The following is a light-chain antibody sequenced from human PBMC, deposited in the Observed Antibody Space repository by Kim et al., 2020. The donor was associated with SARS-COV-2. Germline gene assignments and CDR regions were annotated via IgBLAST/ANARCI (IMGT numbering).Light chain of an antibody. CDR1: HVITNS. CDR2: AAS. Sequence: VSVGDRITFTCRASHVITNSLAWYQQKPGKVPQVLIYAASVLQSGFPSRFSGSGSGTDFTLTISNLQPEDVATYYCQKYNSAPCTFGQGTKVDIK. J-gene: IGKJ1*01. CDR3: QKYNSAPCT. V-gene: IGKV1-27*01.